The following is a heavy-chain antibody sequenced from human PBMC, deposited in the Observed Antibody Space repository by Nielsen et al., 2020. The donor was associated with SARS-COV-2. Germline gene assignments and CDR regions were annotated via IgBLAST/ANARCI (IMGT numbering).Heavy chain of an antibody. V-gene: IGHV1-18*01. CDR1: GYTFTSYG. CDR3: ARDGPSITIFGVVIIPVFDY. J-gene: IGHJ4*02. Sequence: SVKVSCKASGYTFTSYGISWVRQAPGQGLEWMGWISAYNGNTNYAQKLQGRVTMTTDTSTSTAYMELRSLRSDDTAVYYCARDGPSITIFGVVIIPVFDYWGQGTLVTVSS. CDR2: ISAYNGNT. D-gene: IGHD3-3*01.